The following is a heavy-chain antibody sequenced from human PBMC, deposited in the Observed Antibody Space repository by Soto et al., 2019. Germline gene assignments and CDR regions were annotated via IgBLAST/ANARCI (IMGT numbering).Heavy chain of an antibody. CDR3: ARDSGGDVVVPAAISTPTKYYYYYMDV. CDR1: GGSISSYY. D-gene: IGHD2-2*02. V-gene: IGHV4-59*01. Sequence: QVQLQESGPGLVKPSETLSLTCTVSGGSISSYYWSWIRQPPGKGLEWIGYIYYSGSTNYNPSLKSRVPISVETSKNQFSLKLSSVTAADTAVYYCARDSGGDVVVPAAISTPTKYYYYYMDVWGKGTTVTVSS. J-gene: IGHJ6*03. CDR2: IYYSGST.